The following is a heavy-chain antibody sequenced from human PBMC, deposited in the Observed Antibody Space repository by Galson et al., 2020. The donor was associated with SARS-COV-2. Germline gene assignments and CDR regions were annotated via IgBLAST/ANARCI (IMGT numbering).Heavy chain of an antibody. CDR1: GFRFHYYW. Sequence: GESLKISCAASGFRFHYYWMTWVRQAPGKGLEWVATIKEDGSEKFFVDSVKGRFTISRDNTKESLYLQMNSLRVEDTAVYFCARDRGASYHFDYWGQGTLVTVSP. V-gene: IGHV3-7*01. J-gene: IGHJ4*02. CDR3: ARDRGASYHFDY. CDR2: IKEDGSEK. D-gene: IGHD3-10*01.